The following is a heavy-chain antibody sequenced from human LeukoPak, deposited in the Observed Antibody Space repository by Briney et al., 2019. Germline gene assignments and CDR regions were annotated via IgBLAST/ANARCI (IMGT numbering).Heavy chain of an antibody. D-gene: IGHD5-24*01. J-gene: IGHJ4*02. CDR2: ISGGGIE. V-gene: IGHV3-23*01. CDR3: ARHGYNNSNY. CDR1: GFTFRNYA. Sequence: GGSLRLSCAASGFTFRNYAMYWLRQAPGKGLQWVSSISGGGIEYYADSVKGRFTISRDNSKNTLYLQMNSLRAEDTAVYYCARHGYNNSNYWGQGTLVTVSS.